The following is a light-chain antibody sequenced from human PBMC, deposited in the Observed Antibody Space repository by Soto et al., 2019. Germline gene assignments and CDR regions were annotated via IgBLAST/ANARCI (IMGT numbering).Light chain of an antibody. CDR1: SSDVGGYNY. Sequence: QSVLTQPASVSGSPGQSITISCTGTSSDVGGYNYVSWYQQRPGKAPKLMIYEVSNRPSGVSNRFSGSKSGNTASLTISGLKAEEEADYYCSSYTSSSTVVFGGGTKVTV. CDR3: SSYTSSSTVV. CDR2: EVS. V-gene: IGLV2-14*01. J-gene: IGLJ2*01.